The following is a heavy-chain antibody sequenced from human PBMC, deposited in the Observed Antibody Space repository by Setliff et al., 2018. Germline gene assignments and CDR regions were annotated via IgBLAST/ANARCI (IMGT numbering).Heavy chain of an antibody. CDR1: GGSISSSDFY. Sequence: KTSETLSLTCTVSGGSISSSDFYWGWIRQPPGKGLEWIGSIYYSGTTYYNPSLKSPVTISMDTSKNQFSLKLSSVTAADTAIYYCARHDARGYYYYMDVWGEGTTVTVSS. V-gene: IGHV4-39*01. J-gene: IGHJ6*03. CDR3: ARHDARGYYYYMDV. D-gene: IGHD3-10*01. CDR2: IYYSGTT.